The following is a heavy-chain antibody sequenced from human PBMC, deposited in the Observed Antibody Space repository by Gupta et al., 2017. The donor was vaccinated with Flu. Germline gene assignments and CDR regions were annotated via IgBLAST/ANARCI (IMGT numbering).Heavy chain of an antibody. CDR1: GGSLSNNY. J-gene: IGHJ5*02. CDR3: ARTAGGSDYLGWLDP. Sequence: QVQLQESGPGLVKSSETLSCTCSVSGGSLSNNYWSWIRQPPGKVPEWIGYIYHSGSTNYNTSLRSRVTISLDTSKYQCSLQLNSVTAADTAVYYFARTAGGSDYLGWLDPWGQGTLVTVSS. CDR2: IYHSGST. D-gene: IGHD1-26*01. V-gene: IGHV4-59*01.